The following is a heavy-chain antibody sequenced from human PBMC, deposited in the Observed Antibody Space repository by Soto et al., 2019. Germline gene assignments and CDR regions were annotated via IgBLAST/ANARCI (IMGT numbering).Heavy chain of an antibody. J-gene: IGHJ4*02. D-gene: IGHD3-10*01. CDR2: IYTSGST. CDR1: GGSIRSYY. CDR3: ARDRGYYGSGSYNDY. V-gene: IGHV4-4*07. Sequence: PSETLSLTCTVSGGSIRSYYWSWIRQPAGKGLEWIGRIYTSGSTNYNPSLKSRVTMSVDTSKNQFSLKLSSVTAADTAVYYCARDRGYYGSGSYNDYWGQGTLVTVS.